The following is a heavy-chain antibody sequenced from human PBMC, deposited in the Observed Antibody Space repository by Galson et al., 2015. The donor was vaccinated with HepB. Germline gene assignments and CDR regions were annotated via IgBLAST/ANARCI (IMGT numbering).Heavy chain of an antibody. D-gene: IGHD3-10*01. CDR1: GFTVSSNY. CDR2: IYSGGST. V-gene: IGHV3-66*02. CDR3: ARDGYYYGSGSRRYFDL. J-gene: IGHJ2*01. Sequence: SLRLSCAASGFTVSSNYMSWVRQAPGKGLEWVSVIYSGGSTYYADSVKGRFTISRDNSKNTLYLQMNSLRAEDTAVYYCARDGYYYGSGSRRYFDLWGRGTLVTVSS.